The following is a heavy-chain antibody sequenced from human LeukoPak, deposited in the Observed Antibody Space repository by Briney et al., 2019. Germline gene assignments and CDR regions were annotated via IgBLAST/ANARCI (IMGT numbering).Heavy chain of an antibody. D-gene: IGHD6-19*01. CDR2: VRRKAYGEAT. J-gene: IGHJ4*02. CDR3: TRDLGYYSGWYEYFDY. Sequence: GGSLRLSCSGSGFIFGDYDMNWVRQAPGKGLERVGFVRRKAYGEATEYAASVKGRFTISRDDSRSVAYLHMNRLKTEDTAIYYCTRDLGYYSGWYEYFDYWGQGTLVTVSS. V-gene: IGHV3-49*04. CDR1: GFIFGDYD.